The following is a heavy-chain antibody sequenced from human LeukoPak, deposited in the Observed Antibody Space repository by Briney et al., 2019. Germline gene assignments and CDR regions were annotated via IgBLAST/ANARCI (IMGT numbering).Heavy chain of an antibody. CDR3: ARATEGGYTYDYFYYYYMGV. J-gene: IGHJ6*03. Sequence: SETLSLTCTVSGGSISSYYWSWIRQPPGKGLEWIEYIYYSGSTNYNPSLKSRVTISVDTSKNQFSLKLSSVTAADTAVYYCARATEGGYTYDYFYYYYMGVWGKGTTVTISS. CDR2: IYYSGST. D-gene: IGHD5-18*01. CDR1: GGSISSYY. V-gene: IGHV4-59*01.